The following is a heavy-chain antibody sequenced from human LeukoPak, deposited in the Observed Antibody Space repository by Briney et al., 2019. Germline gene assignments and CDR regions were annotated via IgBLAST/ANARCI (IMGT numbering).Heavy chain of an antibody. V-gene: IGHV7-4-1*02. D-gene: IGHD6-19*01. CDR3: ARVKSDSSGWRGREDYYYYMDV. J-gene: IGHJ6*03. CDR1: GYTFTSYA. Sequence: ASVKVSCKASGYTFTSYAMNWVRQAPGQGLEWMGWINTNTGNPTYAQGFTGRFVFSLETSVNTAYLQITSLKAEDTAVYYCARVKSDSSGWRGREDYYYYMDVWGKGTTVTVSS. CDR2: INTNTGNP.